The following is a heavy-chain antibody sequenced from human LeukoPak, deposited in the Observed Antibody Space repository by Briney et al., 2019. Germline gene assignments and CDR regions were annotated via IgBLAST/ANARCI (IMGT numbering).Heavy chain of an antibody. D-gene: IGHD1-26*01. CDR3: ARMHPMVGATQGLFDY. Sequence: EASVKVSCKASGYTFTSYGISWVRQAPGQGLEWMGWISAYNGNTNYAQKLQGRVTMTTDTSTSTAYMELRSLRSDDTAVYYCARMHPMVGATQGLFDYWGQGTLVTVSS. CDR1: GYTFTSYG. V-gene: IGHV1-18*01. CDR2: ISAYNGNT. J-gene: IGHJ4*02.